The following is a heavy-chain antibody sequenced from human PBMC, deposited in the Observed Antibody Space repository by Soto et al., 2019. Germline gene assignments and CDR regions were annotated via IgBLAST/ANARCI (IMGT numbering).Heavy chain of an antibody. D-gene: IGHD3-22*01. CDR2: IYPGDSDT. J-gene: IGHJ4*02. Sequence: GESLKISCEVSGYSFANYWISWVRQMPGQGLQWLGIIYPGDSDTRYSPSFQGQVTISADKSISTAYLQWSSLKASDTAMYYCARQEEDYYDSSGYTIDYWGQGTLVTVSS. CDR3: ARQEEDYYDSSGYTIDY. CDR1: GYSFANYW. V-gene: IGHV5-51*01.